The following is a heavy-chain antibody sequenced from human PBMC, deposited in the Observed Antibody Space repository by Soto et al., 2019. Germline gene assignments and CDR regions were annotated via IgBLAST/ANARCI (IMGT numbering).Heavy chain of an antibody. J-gene: IGHJ4*02. Sequence: QVQLVESGGGVVQPGRSLRLSCAASGFTFSSYGMHWVRQAPGKGLEWVAVISYDGSTKYYADSVKGRFTISRDNSKNTLYLQMNSLRAEDTAVYYCAKDRRWLQFGYYFYYWGQGTLVTVSS. CDR1: GFTFSSYG. D-gene: IGHD5-12*01. CDR2: ISYDGSTK. V-gene: IGHV3-30*18. CDR3: AKDRRWLQFGYYFYY.